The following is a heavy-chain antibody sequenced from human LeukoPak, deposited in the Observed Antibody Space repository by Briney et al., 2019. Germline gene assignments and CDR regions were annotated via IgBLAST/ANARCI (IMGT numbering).Heavy chain of an antibody. CDR3: AKGYTFHGVAHDSGYFDY. Sequence: PGGSLRLSCVTSGFTFGDYTMHWVRQVPGKGLEWLSGITWDGGNIAYADSVKGRFTISRDNAKSSLYLQMNSLRNEDMASYFCAKGYTFHGVAHDSGYFDYWGQRTLVTVSS. J-gene: IGHJ4*02. CDR2: ITWDGGNI. V-gene: IGHV3-9*03. CDR1: GFTFGDYT. D-gene: IGHD3-3*01.